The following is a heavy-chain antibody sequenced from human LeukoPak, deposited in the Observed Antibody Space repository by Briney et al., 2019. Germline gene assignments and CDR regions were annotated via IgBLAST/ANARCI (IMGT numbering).Heavy chain of an antibody. CDR3: ARDPVVPAASWFDP. J-gene: IGHJ5*02. CDR2: ISAYNGNT. CDR1: GYTFTSYG. Sequence: VSVKVSCKASGYTFTSYGISWVRQAPGQGLEWMGWISAYNGNTNYAQKLQGRVTMTTDTSTSTAYMELRSLRSDDTAVYYCARDPVVPAASWFDPWGQGTLVTVSS. V-gene: IGHV1-18*01. D-gene: IGHD2-2*01.